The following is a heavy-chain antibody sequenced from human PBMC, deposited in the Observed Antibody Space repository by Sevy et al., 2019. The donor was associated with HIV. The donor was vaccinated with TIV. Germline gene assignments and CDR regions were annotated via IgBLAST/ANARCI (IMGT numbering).Heavy chain of an antibody. CDR2: INQNGSVT. V-gene: IGHV3-7*01. CDR3: VRAVATNGSF. J-gene: IGHJ4*02. CDR1: GFSLNSFW. D-gene: IGHD2-15*01. Sequence: GGSLRLSCAASGFSLNSFWMNWVRQTPGKGLEWVANINQNGSVTYYVDSVKGRFTISRANSRNLLYLQMTSLRVEDTALYYCVRAVATNGSFWGQGTLVTVSS.